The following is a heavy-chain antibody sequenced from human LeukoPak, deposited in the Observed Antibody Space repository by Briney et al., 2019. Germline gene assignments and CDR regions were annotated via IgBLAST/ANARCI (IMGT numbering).Heavy chain of an antibody. CDR2: INPSGGNT. Sequence: ASVKVSCKASGYTFTGYYMHWVRQAPGQGLEWMGIINPSGGNTNYAQKFQGRVTMTRDMSTSTVYMELSSLRSEDTAVYYCAGLSWSGGGAYFDYWGQGTLVTVSS. D-gene: IGHD2-8*02. CDR3: AGLSWSGGGAYFDY. V-gene: IGHV1-46*01. CDR1: GYTFTGYY. J-gene: IGHJ4*02.